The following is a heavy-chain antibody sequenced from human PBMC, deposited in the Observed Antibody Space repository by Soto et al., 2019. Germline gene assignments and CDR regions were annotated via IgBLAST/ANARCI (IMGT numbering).Heavy chain of an antibody. CDR2: ISYDGSNK. D-gene: IGHD6-19*01. Sequence: PGGSLRLSCEASGFTFSSYGMHWVRQAPGKGMEWVAVISYDGSNKYYADSVKGRFTISRDNSKNTLYLQMSSLRAEDTAVYYCVKDGSSGWPYYYGMDVWGQGTTVTVSS. CDR1: GFTFSSYG. V-gene: IGHV3-30*18. J-gene: IGHJ6*02. CDR3: VKDGSSGWPYYYGMDV.